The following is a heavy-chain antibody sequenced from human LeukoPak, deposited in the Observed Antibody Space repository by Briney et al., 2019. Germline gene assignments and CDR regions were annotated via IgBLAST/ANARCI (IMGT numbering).Heavy chain of an antibody. V-gene: IGHV4-59*01. CDR1: GGSISSYY. CDR3: ARELRGTLDY. J-gene: IGHJ4*02. D-gene: IGHD2-15*01. Sequence: PSETLSLTCTVSGGSISSYYWSWIRQPPGKGLEWIGYVYYSGSTNYNPSLKSRVTISVDTSKNQFSLKLSSVTAADTAVYYCARELRGTLDYWGQGTLVTVSS. CDR2: VYYSGST.